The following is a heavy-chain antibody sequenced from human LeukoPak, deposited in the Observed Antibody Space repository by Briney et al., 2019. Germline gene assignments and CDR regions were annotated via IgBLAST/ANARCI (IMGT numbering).Heavy chain of an antibody. CDR2: IYYSGST. D-gene: IGHD6-13*01. V-gene: IGHV4-39*01. CDR1: GGSISSSSYY. CDR3: ARFDSSSWLLGGQVDY. Sequence: SETLSLTCTVSGGSISSSSYYWGWIRQPPGTGLEWIGSIYYSGSTYYNPSLKSRVTISVDTSKNQFSLKLSSVTAADTAVYYCARFDSSSWLLGGQVDYWGQGTLVTVSS. J-gene: IGHJ4*02.